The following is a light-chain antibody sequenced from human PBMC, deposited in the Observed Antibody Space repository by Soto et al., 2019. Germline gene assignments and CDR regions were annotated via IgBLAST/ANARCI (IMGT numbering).Light chain of an antibody. V-gene: IGLV4-69*01. CDR2: VNSDGSH. J-gene: IGLJ2*01. CDR3: QTWGTGIPV. CDR1: SGHSSYA. Sequence: QSLLTQSPSASASLGASVKLTCTLSSGHSSYAIAWHQQQPEKGPRYLMKVNSDGSHNKGDGIPDRFSGSTSGAERYLTISGLQSEDEADYYCQTWGTGIPVFGGGTKLTVL.